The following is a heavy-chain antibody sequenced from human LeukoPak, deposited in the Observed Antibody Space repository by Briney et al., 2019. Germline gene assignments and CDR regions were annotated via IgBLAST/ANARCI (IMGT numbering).Heavy chain of an antibody. J-gene: IGHJ5*02. Sequence: GGPLRLSCAASGFTFSSYAMHWVRQAPGKGLEGVAVISYDGSNKYYADSVKGRFTISRDNSKNTLYLQMNCLRAEDTAVYYCARDSTPYDFWSGYYVGGWFDPWGQGTLVTVSS. V-gene: IGHV3-30-3*01. CDR2: ISYDGSNK. CDR1: GFTFSSYA. CDR3: ARDSTPYDFWSGYYVGGWFDP. D-gene: IGHD3-3*01.